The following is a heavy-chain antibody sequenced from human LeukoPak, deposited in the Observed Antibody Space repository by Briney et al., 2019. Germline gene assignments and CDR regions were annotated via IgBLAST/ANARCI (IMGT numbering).Heavy chain of an antibody. J-gene: IGHJ4*02. V-gene: IGHV3-23*01. CDR2: ISGSGSST. CDR1: GFTFSSYA. Sequence: GGSLRLSCAASGFTFSSYAMGWVRQAPGKGLEWVSAISGSGSSTYYADSVKGRFTISRDNSKNTLYLQMNSLRAEDTAVYYCASFSKRYCSSTSCLGPDYWGQGTLVTVSS. CDR3: ASFSKRYCSSTSCLGPDY. D-gene: IGHD2-2*01.